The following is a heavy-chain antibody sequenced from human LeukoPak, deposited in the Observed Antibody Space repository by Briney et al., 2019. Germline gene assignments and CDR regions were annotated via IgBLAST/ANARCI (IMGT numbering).Heavy chain of an antibody. CDR3: ARFGREVVAATTNRNYYYYMDV. J-gene: IGHJ6*03. CDR1: GYTFTGYY. V-gene: IGHV1-2*06. D-gene: IGHD2-15*01. CDR2: INPNSGGT. Sequence: ASVKVSCKASGYTFTGYYMQWVPQAPGQGLEWMGRINPNSGGTNYAQKFQGRVTMTRDTSISTAYMELSRLRSDDTAVYYCARFGREVVAATTNRNYYYYMDVWGKGTTVTVSS.